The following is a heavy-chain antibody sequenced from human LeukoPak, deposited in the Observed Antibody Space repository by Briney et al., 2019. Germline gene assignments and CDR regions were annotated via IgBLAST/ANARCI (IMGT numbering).Heavy chain of an antibody. CDR2: ISGSGGST. Sequence: PGGSLRLSCAASGFTFSNYDMTWVRQAPGKGLEWVSTISGSGGSTYYAESVKGRFTISRDNSRNTLYLQMNSLRAEDTAVYYCANRGYLPSWGQGTLVTVSS. CDR1: GFTFSNYD. J-gene: IGHJ5*02. CDR3: ANRGYLPS. D-gene: IGHD3-16*02. V-gene: IGHV3-23*01.